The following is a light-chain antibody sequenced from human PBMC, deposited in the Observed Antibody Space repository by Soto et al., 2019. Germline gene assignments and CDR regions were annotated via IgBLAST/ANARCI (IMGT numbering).Light chain of an antibody. V-gene: IGKV3-20*01. CDR3: QQYGSLPYT. CDR2: GAS. J-gene: IGKJ2*01. Sequence: EIVLTQSPGTLSLSPGERATLSCRASQSVSSSYLAWNQQKTGQAPRLLIYGASSRATGIPDRFSGSGSGTDFPLTISRLEPEDFAVYSCQQYGSLPYTFGQGTKLEIK. CDR1: QSVSSSY.